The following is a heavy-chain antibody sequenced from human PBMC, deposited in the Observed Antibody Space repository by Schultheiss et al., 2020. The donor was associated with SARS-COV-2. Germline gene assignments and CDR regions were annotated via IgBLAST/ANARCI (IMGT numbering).Heavy chain of an antibody. V-gene: IGHV3-21*01. CDR1: GFTFSSYS. Sequence: GGSLRLSCAASGFTFSSYSMNWVRQAPGKGLEWVSTISGSGTSTYYADSVKGRFTISRDNAKNSLYLQMNSLRAEDTAVYYCARSMAGSWYYFDYWGQGTLVTVSS. J-gene: IGHJ4*02. D-gene: IGHD6-13*01. CDR2: ISGSGTST. CDR3: ARSMAGSWYYFDY.